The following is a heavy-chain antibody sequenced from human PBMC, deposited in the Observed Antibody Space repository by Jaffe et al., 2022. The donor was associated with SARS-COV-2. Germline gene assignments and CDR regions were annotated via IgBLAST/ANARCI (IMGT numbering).Heavy chain of an antibody. Sequence: QVQLQQWGAGLLKPSETLSLTCAVYGGSFSGYYWSWIRQPPGKGLEWIGEINHSGSTNYNPSLKSRVTISVDTSKNQFSLKLSSVTAADTAVYYCARGPRGGGIVVVVATGATSFDYWGQGTLVTVSS. V-gene: IGHV4-34*01. CDR3: ARGPRGGGIVVVVATGATSFDY. CDR1: GGSFSGYY. CDR2: INHSGST. D-gene: IGHD2-15*01. J-gene: IGHJ4*02.